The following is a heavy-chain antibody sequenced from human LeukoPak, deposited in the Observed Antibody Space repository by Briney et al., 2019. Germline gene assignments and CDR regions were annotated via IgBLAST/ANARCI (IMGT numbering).Heavy chain of an antibody. D-gene: IGHD2-15*01. CDR1: GFSFSTYG. V-gene: IGHV3-33*01. CDR2: LWHDGSNE. CDR3: ARGVWCSDGSCYRTFDY. Sequence: GGSLRLSCAASGFSFSTYGMHWVRQAPGKGLEWVAGLWHDGSNECYADSVKGRFTTSRDNSKNTLYLHMNSLRAEDTAVYYCARGVWCSDGSCYRTFDYWGQGALVTVSS. J-gene: IGHJ4*02.